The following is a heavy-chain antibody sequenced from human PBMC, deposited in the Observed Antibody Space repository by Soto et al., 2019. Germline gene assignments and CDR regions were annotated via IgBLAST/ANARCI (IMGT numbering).Heavy chain of an antibody. D-gene: IGHD6-19*01. CDR3: ARDVLTVVGSDAFDI. CDR2: IYHSVST. V-gene: IGHV4-38-2*02. Sequence: SETLSLTGAVSGYSISSGDYWGWIRQPPGKGLGRIGSIYHSVSTYYNPSLKSRVTISVDTSKNQFSLKLSSVTAADTAVYYCARDVLTVVGSDAFDIWRRRTMVTF. CDR1: GYSISSGDY. J-gene: IGHJ3*02.